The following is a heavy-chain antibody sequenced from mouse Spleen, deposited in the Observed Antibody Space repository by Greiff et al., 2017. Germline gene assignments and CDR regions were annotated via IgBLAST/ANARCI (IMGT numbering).Heavy chain of an antibody. J-gene: IGHJ3*01. V-gene: IGHV10-1*01. Sequence: EVQLVESGGGLVQPKGSLKLSCAASGFSFNTYAMNWVRQAPGKGLEWVARIRSKSNNYATYYADSVKDRFTISRDDSESMLYLQMNNLKTEDTAMYYCVRPYDYDPAWFAYWGQGTLVTVSA. CDR3: VRPYDYDPAWFAY. CDR2: IRSKSNNYAT. D-gene: IGHD2-4*01. CDR1: GFSFNTYA.